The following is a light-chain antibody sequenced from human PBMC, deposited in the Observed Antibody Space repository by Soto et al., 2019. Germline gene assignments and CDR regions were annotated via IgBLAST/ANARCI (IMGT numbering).Light chain of an antibody. CDR3: SSYTSSSV. CDR1: SSDVGGYNY. V-gene: IGLV2-14*01. CDR2: EVS. Sequence: QSALTQSASVSGSPGQSITISCTGTSSDVGGYNYVSWYQQHPGKAPKLMIYEVSNRPSGVSNRFSGSKSGNTASLTISGLQAEDEADYYCSSYTSSSVFGTGTKVTVL. J-gene: IGLJ1*01.